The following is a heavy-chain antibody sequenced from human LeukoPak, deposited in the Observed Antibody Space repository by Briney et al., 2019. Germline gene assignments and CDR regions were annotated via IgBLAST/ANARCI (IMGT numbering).Heavy chain of an antibody. J-gene: IGHJ4*02. V-gene: IGHV4-61*02. D-gene: IGHD3-3*01. CDR1: GGSINSGSYF. CDR3: ARPGFWSGYYVDY. CDR2: IQASGST. Sequence: SQTLSLTCTVSGGSINSGSYFWSWIRQPAGKGLEWIGRIQASGSTSYNPSLKSRVIISIDTSNNQFSLKLSSVTAADTAVYYCARPGFWSGYYVDYWGQGTLVTVSS.